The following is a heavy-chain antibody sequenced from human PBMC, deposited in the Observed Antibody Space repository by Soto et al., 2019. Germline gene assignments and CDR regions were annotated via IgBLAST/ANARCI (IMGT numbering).Heavy chain of an antibody. CDR2: IKQDGSEK. D-gene: IGHD3-22*01. V-gene: IGHV3-7*01. CDR1: GFTFSNYW. J-gene: IGHJ4*02. Sequence: GGSLRLSCAASGFTFSNYWMSWVRQAPGKGLEWVANIKQDGSEKYYVDSVKGRFTISRDNAKNSLFLQMNSLRLEDTAVYYCATRPHDPDSSGYPAVVDYWGQGTLVTVSS. CDR3: ATRPHDPDSSGYPAVVDY.